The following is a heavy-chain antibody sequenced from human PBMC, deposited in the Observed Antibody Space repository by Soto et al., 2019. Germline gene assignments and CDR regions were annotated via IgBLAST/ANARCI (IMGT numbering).Heavy chain of an antibody. CDR3: ARDLWGLGSXWSLGWFDP. CDR2: TYYRSKWYN. J-gene: IGHJ5*02. D-gene: IGHD6-13*01. V-gene: IGHV6-1*01. Sequence: SQTLSLTCVISGDSVSSNSAAWNWIRQSPSRGLEWLGRTYYRSKWYNDYAVSVKSRITINPDTSKNQFSLQLNSVTPEDTAVYYCARDLWGLGSXWSLGWFDPWGQGTLVTVSS. CDR1: GDSVSSNSAA.